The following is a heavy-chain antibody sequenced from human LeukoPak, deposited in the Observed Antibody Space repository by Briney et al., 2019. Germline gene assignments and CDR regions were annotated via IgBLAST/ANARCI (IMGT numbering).Heavy chain of an antibody. CDR2: INHSGST. CDR1: GGSISGYY. CDR3: ARRSRAAAGTRAPYFDY. J-gene: IGHJ4*02. V-gene: IGHV4-34*01. D-gene: IGHD6-13*01. Sequence: SETLSLTCTVSGGSISGYYWSWIRQPPGKGLEWIGEINHSGSTNYNPSLKSRVTISVDTSKNQFSLKLSSVTAADTAVYYCARRSRAAAGTRAPYFDYWGQGTLVTVSS.